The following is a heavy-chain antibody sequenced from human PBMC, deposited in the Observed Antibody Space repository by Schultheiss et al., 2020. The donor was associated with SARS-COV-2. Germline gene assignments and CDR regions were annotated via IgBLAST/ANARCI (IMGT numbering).Heavy chain of an antibody. D-gene: IGHD2-15*01. CDR1: GGSISNVDYY. Sequence: SETLSLTCTVSGGSISNVDYYWGWIRQPPGKGLEWIGSIYHSGSTYYNPSLKSRVTISVDKSKNQFSLKLSSVTAADTAVYYCARENEAATLKWFDPWGQGTLVTVSS. CDR3: ARENEAATLKWFDP. J-gene: IGHJ5*02. CDR2: IYHSGST. V-gene: IGHV4-39*07.